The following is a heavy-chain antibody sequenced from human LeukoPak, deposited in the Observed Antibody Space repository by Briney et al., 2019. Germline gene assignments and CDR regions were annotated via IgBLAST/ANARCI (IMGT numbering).Heavy chain of an antibody. D-gene: IGHD3-22*01. J-gene: IGHJ4*02. CDR3: AKVRDYDSSGYTYFDY. CDR1: GFTFSSYG. Sequence: PGGSLRLSCAASGFTFSSYGMHWVRQAPGKGLEWVAVIWYGGSNKYYVDSVKGRFTISRDNSKNTLYLQMNSLRAEDTAVYYCAKVRDYDSSGYTYFDYWGQGTLVTVSS. V-gene: IGHV3-33*06. CDR2: IWYGGSNK.